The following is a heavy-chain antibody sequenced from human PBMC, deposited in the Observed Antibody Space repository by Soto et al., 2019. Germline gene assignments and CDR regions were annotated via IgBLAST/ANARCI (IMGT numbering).Heavy chain of an antibody. CDR3: ARYLNYCSGGSCYLYYYYGMDV. J-gene: IGHJ6*02. Sequence: ETLSLTCTVSGGSISSSSYYWGWIRQPPGKGLEWIGSIYYSGSTYYNPSLKSRVTISVDTSKNQFSLKLSSVTAADTAVYYCARYLNYCSGGSCYLYYYYGMDVWGQGTTVTVSS. D-gene: IGHD2-15*01. CDR1: GGSISSSSYY. V-gene: IGHV4-39*01. CDR2: IYYSGST.